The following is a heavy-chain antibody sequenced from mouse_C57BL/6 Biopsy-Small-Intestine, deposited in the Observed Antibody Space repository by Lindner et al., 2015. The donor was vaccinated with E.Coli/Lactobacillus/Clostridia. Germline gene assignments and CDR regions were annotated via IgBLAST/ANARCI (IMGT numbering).Heavy chain of an antibody. CDR3: ARSGGNFRLFAY. D-gene: IGHD2-1*01. Sequence: VQLQESGAELVRPGTSVKVSCKASGYAFTNYLIEWVKQRPGQGLEWIGVINPGSGGTNYNEKFKGKATLTADKSSSTAYMEFRSLTSEDSAVYFCARSGGNFRLFAYWGQGTLVTVSA. CDR1: GYAFTNYL. J-gene: IGHJ3*01. V-gene: IGHV1-54*01. CDR2: INPGSGGT.